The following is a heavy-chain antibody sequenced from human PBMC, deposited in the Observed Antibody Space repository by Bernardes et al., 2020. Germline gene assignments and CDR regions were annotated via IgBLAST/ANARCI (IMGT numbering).Heavy chain of an antibody. CDR2: IYYSGST. CDR3: ARDREISSSRFMDV. V-gene: IGHV4-61*01. Sequence: SETLSLTCTVSGGSVSSGSYYWSWLRQPPGKGLEWIGYIYYSGSTNYNPSLKSRVTISVDTSKNQFSLKLSSVTAADTAVYYCARDREISSSRFMDVWGKGTTVTVSS. J-gene: IGHJ6*04. CDR1: GGSVSSGSYY. D-gene: IGHD6-6*01.